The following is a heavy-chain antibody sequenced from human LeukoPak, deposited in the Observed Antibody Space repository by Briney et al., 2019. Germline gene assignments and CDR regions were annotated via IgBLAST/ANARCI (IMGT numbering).Heavy chain of an antibody. CDR2: IYSGGST. CDR1: GFTVSSNY. J-gene: IGHJ3*02. D-gene: IGHD3-3*01. V-gene: IGHV3-53*01. CDR3: AHHGGGTIRIAAFDI. Sequence: GGSLRLSCAASGFTVSSNYMSWVRQAPGKGLEWVSVIYSGGSTYHADSVKGRFTISRDNSKNTLYLQLNSLRAEDTAIYYCAHHGGGTIRIAAFDIWGQGTMVTVSS.